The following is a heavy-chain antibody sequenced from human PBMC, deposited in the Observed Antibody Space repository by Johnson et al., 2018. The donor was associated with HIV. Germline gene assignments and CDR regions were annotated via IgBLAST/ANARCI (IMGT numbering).Heavy chain of an antibody. J-gene: IGHJ3*02. V-gene: IGHV3-74*01. Sequence: VQLVESGGGLVQSGGSLRLSCAASGFTFSSYWMHWVRQAPGKGLVWVSRINTDGSSTTYADSVKGRFTISRDNAKNTLYLQMNSLRAEDTALYYCAREAEDAFDIWGQGTMVTVSS. CDR3: AREAEDAFDI. CDR1: GFTFSSYW. CDR2: INTDGSST.